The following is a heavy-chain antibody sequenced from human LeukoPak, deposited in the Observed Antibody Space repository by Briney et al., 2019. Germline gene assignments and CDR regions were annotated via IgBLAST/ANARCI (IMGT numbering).Heavy chain of an antibody. CDR2: IYPSGDS. V-gene: IGHV4-61*02. Sequence: SQTLSLTCTVSGGSISSGSFYWSWIGQTAGKGLEWIGRIYPSGDSQYSPSFRSRATISLDTRNQFSLKLSSVTAADTAVYFCARGYDRNGYQSRGFDYWGQGALVNVSS. CDR1: GGSISSGSFY. CDR3: ARGYDRNGYQSRGFDY. J-gene: IGHJ4*02. D-gene: IGHD3-22*01.